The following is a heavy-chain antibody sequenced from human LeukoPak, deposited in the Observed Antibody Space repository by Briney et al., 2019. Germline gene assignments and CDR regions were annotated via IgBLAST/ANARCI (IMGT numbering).Heavy chain of an antibody. CDR3: ARAPIISGWFDY. Sequence: GGSLRLSCAASGFTFGTYSMNWVRQAPGKGLEWVSSISSSSSYIYYADSVKGRFTISRDNAKNSLYLQMNSLRAEDTAVYYCARAPIISGWFDYWGQGTLVTVSS. D-gene: IGHD6-19*01. V-gene: IGHV3-21*01. J-gene: IGHJ4*02. CDR1: GFTFGTYS. CDR2: ISSSSSYI.